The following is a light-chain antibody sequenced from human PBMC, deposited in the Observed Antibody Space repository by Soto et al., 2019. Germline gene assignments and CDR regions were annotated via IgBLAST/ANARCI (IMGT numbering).Light chain of an antibody. CDR1: QNVRSY. V-gene: IGKV3-11*01. CDR3: QAGFT. J-gene: IGKJ3*01. Sequence: EIVLTQSPATLSLSPGERATLSCRASQNVRSYLAWYQQKPGQAPRLLIHDASNRANGIPARFSGSGSGKDFTLTLSRLEAEDFAVYYCQAGFTFGPGTKVDIK. CDR2: DAS.